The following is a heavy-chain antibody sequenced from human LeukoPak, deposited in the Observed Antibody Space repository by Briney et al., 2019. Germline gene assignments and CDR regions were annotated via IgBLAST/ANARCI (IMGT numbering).Heavy chain of an antibody. CDR1: GFTFSSYG. Sequence: GRSLRLSCAASGFTFSSYGMHWVRQAPGKGLEWVAVISYDGSNKYYADSVKGRFTISRDNSKNTLYLQMNSLGAEDTAVYYCAKDISNYYDSSGYIDYWGQGTLVTVSS. D-gene: IGHD3-22*01. CDR2: ISYDGSNK. V-gene: IGHV3-30*18. J-gene: IGHJ4*02. CDR3: AKDISNYYDSSGYIDY.